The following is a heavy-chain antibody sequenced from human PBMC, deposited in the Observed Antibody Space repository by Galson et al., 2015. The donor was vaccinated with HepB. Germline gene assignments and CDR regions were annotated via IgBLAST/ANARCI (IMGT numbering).Heavy chain of an antibody. CDR3: AREDGYSYRPGGWFDP. J-gene: IGHJ5*02. Sequence: VKVSCQASGCTFSSYAISWVRQAPGKGLEWMGGIIPIFGTANYAQKFQGRVTINPDESTSTAYMELSSLRSEDTAVYYCAREDGYSYRPGGWFDPWGQGTLVTVSS. V-gene: IGHV1-69*01. CDR2: IIPIFGTA. CDR1: GCTFSSYA. D-gene: IGHD5-18*01.